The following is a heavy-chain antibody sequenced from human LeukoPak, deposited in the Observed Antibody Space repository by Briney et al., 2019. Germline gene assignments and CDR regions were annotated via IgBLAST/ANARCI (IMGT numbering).Heavy chain of an antibody. D-gene: IGHD6-13*01. Sequence: ASVKVSCKASGYTFTGYYMHWVRQAPGQGLEWMGWINPNSGGTNYAQKFQGRVTMTRDTSISTAYMELSRLRSDDTAVYYCARAFRAGTRYYYGMGVWGQGTTVTVSS. CDR1: GYTFTGYY. V-gene: IGHV1-2*02. CDR3: ARAFRAGTRYYYGMGV. CDR2: INPNSGGT. J-gene: IGHJ6*02.